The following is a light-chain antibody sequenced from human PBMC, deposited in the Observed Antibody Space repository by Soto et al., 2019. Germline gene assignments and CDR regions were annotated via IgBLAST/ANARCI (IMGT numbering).Light chain of an antibody. V-gene: IGKV1-5*01. Sequence: DIQMTQSPSSLSASVGDRVTITCRASQSITYWLAWYQQKPGRAPKLLIYDVFNLQSGVPSRFSGSGSGTEFTLTISSPQPDDSATYYCQQYHSFSSTFGQGTKLEIK. J-gene: IGKJ2*01. CDR1: QSITYW. CDR3: QQYHSFSST. CDR2: DVF.